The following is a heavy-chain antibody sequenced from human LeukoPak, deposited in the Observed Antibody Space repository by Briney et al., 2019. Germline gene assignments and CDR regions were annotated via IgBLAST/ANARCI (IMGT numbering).Heavy chain of an antibody. Sequence: GGSLRLSCAASGFTFSDYYMSWIRQAPGKGLEWVSYISSSGSTIYYADSVKGRFTISRDNAKNSLYLQMNSLRAEDTAVYYCARTIRYFDWLDYYYYMDVWGKGTTVTISS. D-gene: IGHD3-9*01. J-gene: IGHJ6*03. CDR3: ARTIRYFDWLDYYYYMDV. CDR2: ISSSGSTI. V-gene: IGHV3-11*01. CDR1: GFTFSDYY.